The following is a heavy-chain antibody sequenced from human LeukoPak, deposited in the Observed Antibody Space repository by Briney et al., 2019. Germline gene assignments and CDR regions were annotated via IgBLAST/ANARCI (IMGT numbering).Heavy chain of an antibody. Sequence: GESRNISCKGSGYNFTSYWIYWVRQMPVKGLEWMGIIYPGDSDTRYSPSFQGQVTISADKSISTAYLQWSSLKASDTAMYYCARRSSTSCLKDWGQGTLVTVSS. CDR3: ARRSSTSCLKD. CDR2: IYPGDSDT. J-gene: IGHJ4*02. D-gene: IGHD2-2*01. CDR1: GYNFTSYW. V-gene: IGHV5-51*01.